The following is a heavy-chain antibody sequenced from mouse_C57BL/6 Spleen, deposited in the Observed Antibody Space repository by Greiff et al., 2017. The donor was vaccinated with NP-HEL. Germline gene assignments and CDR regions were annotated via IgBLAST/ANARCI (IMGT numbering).Heavy chain of an antibody. J-gene: IGHJ3*01. Sequence: VQLQQPGAELVKPGASVKLSCKASGYTFTSYWMQWVKQRPGQGLEWIGEIDPSDIYTNYNQKFKGKATLTVDTSSSTAYMQLSSLTSEDSAVYYCARRNYDYDEGFAYWGQGTLVTVSA. D-gene: IGHD2-4*01. CDR1: GYTFTSYW. V-gene: IGHV1-50*01. CDR3: ARRNYDYDEGFAY. CDR2: IDPSDIYT.